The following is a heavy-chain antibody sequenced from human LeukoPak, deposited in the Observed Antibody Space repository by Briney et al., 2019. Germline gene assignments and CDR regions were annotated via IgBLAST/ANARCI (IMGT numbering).Heavy chain of an antibody. CDR3: AKDPHVDYDILTGYIH. D-gene: IGHD3-9*01. V-gene: IGHV3-21*01. CDR2: ISISSNYI. CDR1: GFTFSRYS. Sequence: PGGSLRLPCAASGFTFSRYSMNWVRQAPGKGLEWVSSISISSNYIYYADSVKGRFTISRDNSKNTLYLQMNSLRAEDTAVYYCAKDPHVDYDILTGYIHWGQGTLVTVSS. J-gene: IGHJ4*02.